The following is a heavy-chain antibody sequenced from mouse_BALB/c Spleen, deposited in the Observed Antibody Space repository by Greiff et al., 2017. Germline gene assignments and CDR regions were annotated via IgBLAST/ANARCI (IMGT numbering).Heavy chain of an antibody. CDR1: GFTFSSFG. J-gene: IGHJ4*01. CDR2: ISSGSSTI. CDR3: ARSPSGYYAMDY. Sequence: EVQVVESGGGLLQPGGSRKLSCAASGFTFSSFGMHWVRQAPEKGLEWVAYISSGSSTIYYADTVKGRFTISRDNPKNTLFLQMTSLRSEDTAMYYCARSPSGYYAMDYWGQGTSVTVSS. D-gene: IGHD3-1*01. V-gene: IGHV5-17*02.